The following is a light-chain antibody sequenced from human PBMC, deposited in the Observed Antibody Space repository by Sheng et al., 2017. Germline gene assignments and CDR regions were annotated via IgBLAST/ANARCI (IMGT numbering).Light chain of an antibody. CDR2: KAS. CDR3: QQYKSYSPT. V-gene: IGKV1-5*03. CDR1: QSITTL. Sequence: DIQMTQSPSTLSASVGDRVTITCRASQSITTLLAWYQQKPGKAPKLLIYKASTLESGVPSRFSGSGSGTEFTLTISSLQPDDFATYYCQQYKSYSPTFGQGTK. J-gene: IGKJ1*01.